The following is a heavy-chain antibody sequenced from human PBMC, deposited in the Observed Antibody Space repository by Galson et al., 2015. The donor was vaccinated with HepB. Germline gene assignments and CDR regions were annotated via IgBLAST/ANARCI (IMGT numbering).Heavy chain of an antibody. CDR3: ARGGGPTYYYDSSPLDY. CDR2: IYYSGST. Sequence: SETLSLTCTASGGSISSSSYYWGWIRQPPGKGLEWIGSIYYSGSTYYNPSLKSRVTISVDTSKNQFSLKLSSVTAADTAVYYCARGGGPTYYYDSSPLDYWGQGTLVTVSS. D-gene: IGHD3-22*01. V-gene: IGHV4-39*01. J-gene: IGHJ4*02. CDR1: GGSISSSSYY.